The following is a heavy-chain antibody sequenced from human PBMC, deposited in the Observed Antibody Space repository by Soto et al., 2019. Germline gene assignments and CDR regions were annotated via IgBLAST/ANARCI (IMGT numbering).Heavy chain of an antibody. Sequence: ASVKVSCKVSGYTLTELSMHWVRQAPGKGLEWMGGFDPEDGETIYAQKFQGRVTMTEDTSTDTAYMELSSLRSEDTAVYYCATTGSNCSSSSCYPPPRLSGVDCWGQGTTVTVSS. J-gene: IGHJ6*02. CDR3: ATTGSNCSSSSCYPPPRLSGVDC. CDR1: GYTLTELS. D-gene: IGHD2-2*01. CDR2: FDPEDGET. V-gene: IGHV1-24*01.